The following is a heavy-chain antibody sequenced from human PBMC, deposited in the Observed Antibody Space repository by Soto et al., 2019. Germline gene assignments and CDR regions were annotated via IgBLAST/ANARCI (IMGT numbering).Heavy chain of an antibody. CDR2: ISGSSDRT. CDR3: AKLTPALVLDDSFDV. CDR1: GFTFSSYA. D-gene: IGHD5-18*01. J-gene: IGHJ3*01. V-gene: IGHV3-23*01. Sequence: EVQLLESGGGLVQPGGSLRLSCAASGFTFSSYAMTWVRQAPGKGLEWVSAISGSSDRTYYADSVKGRFTISRDTSKNTLYLQMNSLRAEDTAVYYCAKLTPALVLDDSFDVWGQGTMVTVSS.